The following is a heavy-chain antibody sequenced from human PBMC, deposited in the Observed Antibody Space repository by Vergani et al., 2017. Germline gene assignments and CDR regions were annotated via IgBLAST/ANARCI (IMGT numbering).Heavy chain of an antibody. CDR3: AREFAVVSPVRVLDYYGMDF. D-gene: IGHD2-8*01. Sequence: VQLVESGGGVVQPGRSLRLSCAASGFTFSSYAMHWVRQAPGKGLEWVAVIWYDGSEKYYVDSVMGRFTISRDNAKNSLYLQMNSLRAADTAGYYCAREFAVVSPVRVLDYYGMDFWGQGSTVTVSS. V-gene: IGHV3-33*01. CDR2: IWYDGSEK. CDR1: GFTFSSYA. J-gene: IGHJ6*02.